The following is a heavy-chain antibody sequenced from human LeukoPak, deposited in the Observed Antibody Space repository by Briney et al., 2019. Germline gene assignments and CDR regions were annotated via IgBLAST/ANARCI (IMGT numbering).Heavy chain of an antibody. V-gene: IGHV3-23*01. Sequence: GGSLRLSCAASGFTFSSYAMSWVRQAPGKGLEWVAALTPDGAITYYADSAKGRFTPSRDNSKNTLFLQVHSLRGDDTAVYFCARDLTGSYSFDYWGQGSLVTVSS. CDR2: LTPDGAIT. CDR1: GFTFSSYA. D-gene: IGHD1-26*01. CDR3: ARDLTGSYSFDY. J-gene: IGHJ4*02.